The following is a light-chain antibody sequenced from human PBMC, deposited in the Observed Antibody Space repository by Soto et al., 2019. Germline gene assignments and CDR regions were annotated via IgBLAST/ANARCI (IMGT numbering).Light chain of an antibody. Sequence: EIVLTQSPATLSLSPGERATLSCTASRTVSSYLAWYHQKPGQAPRLLIYDASNRATGIPARFSGTGSGTDFTLTISSLEPEDFAFYYCQQRYNWPPTFGQGTKVEIK. V-gene: IGKV3-11*01. CDR1: RTVSSY. CDR3: QQRYNWPPT. J-gene: IGKJ1*01. CDR2: DAS.